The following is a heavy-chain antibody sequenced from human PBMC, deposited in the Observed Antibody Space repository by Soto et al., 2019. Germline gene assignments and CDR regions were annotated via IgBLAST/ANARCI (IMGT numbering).Heavy chain of an antibody. CDR1: GGTFSSYA. D-gene: IGHD3-3*01. CDR3: ARAGEPPFTIFGVAYYYYYGMDV. J-gene: IGHJ6*02. Sequence: SVKVSCKASGGTFSSYAISWVRQAPGQGLEWMGGIIPRSGTSNYAQKFQGRVTITADESTSTAYMELSSLRSEDTAVYYCARAGEPPFTIFGVAYYYYYGMDVWGQGTTVTVSS. CDR2: IIPRSGTS. V-gene: IGHV1-69*13.